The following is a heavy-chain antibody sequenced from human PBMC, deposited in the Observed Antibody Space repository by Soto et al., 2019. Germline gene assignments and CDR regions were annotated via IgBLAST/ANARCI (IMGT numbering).Heavy chain of an antibody. CDR3: ARDKLGAYYYYYGMDV. CDR2: ISANNGNT. D-gene: IGHD1-26*01. Sequence: VQLVQSGAEVKKPRASVKVSCKASGYTFTSYGISWVRQAPGQGLEWIGWISANNGNTNYAQKLQGRVTMTTDTSTRSAYMDLRSLRSDDTDVYYCARDKLGAYYYYYGMDVWCPGSTVTVSS. CDR1: GYTFTSYG. J-gene: IGHJ6*02. V-gene: IGHV1-18*01.